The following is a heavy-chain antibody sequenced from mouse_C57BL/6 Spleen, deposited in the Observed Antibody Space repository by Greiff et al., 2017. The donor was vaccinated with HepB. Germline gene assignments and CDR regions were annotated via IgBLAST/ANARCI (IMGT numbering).Heavy chain of an antibody. Sequence: VQLQQSGAELVRPGASVKLSCTASGFNINDDYMHWVKQRPEQGLEWIGWIDPENGDTEYASKFQGKATITADTSSNTAYLQLSSLTSEDTAVYYCTTSAWFAYWGQGTLVTVSA. CDR2: IDPENGDT. CDR1: GFNINDDY. J-gene: IGHJ3*01. CDR3: TTSAWFAY. V-gene: IGHV14-4*01.